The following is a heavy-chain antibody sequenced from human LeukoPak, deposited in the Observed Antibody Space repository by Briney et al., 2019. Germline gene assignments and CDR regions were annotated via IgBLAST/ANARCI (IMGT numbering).Heavy chain of an antibody. V-gene: IGHV3-48*04. CDR1: XFTFXSXX. CDR3: ARSGTTYYYDSGSRI. CDR2: IXGSSSII. D-gene: IGHD3-22*01. Sequence: LXXEAXXFTFXSXXMNWVRXAPGKXLEXXSFIXGSSSIIHYADSVKGRFTISRDNAKNSLYLQMNSLRAEDAAVYYCARSGTTYYYDSGSRIWGQGTMVTVSS. J-gene: IGHJ3*02.